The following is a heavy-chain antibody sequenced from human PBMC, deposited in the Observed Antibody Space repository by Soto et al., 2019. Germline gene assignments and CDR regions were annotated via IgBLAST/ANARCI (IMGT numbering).Heavy chain of an antibody. V-gene: IGHV1-8*02. D-gene: IGHD2-8*01. CDR1: GYTFTSQY. CDR3: ARGDVLMVYAPLYYYYGMDV. Sequence: APVKASSKASGYTFTSQYMRSVRQSPGQGLEWMGWISAYNGNTNYAQKLQGRVTMTRNTSISTAYMELSSLRSEDTAVYYCARGDVLMVYAPLYYYYGMDVWGQGTTVTVSS. CDR2: ISAYNGNT. J-gene: IGHJ6*02.